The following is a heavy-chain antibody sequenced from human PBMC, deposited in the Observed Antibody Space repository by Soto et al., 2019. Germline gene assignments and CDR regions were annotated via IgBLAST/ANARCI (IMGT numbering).Heavy chain of an antibody. Sequence: ASVKVSCKASGYNFNGYYVHWVRQAPGQGLEWMGWINPNSGGTKYAQKFQGRGTMTRDTSISTAYMELRRVRSDDTAVYYCTRPNLGDLDYWGQGTLVTVSS. CDR1: GYNFNGYY. J-gene: IGHJ4*02. V-gene: IGHV1-2*02. CDR3: TRPNLGDLDY. CDR2: INPNSGGT. D-gene: IGHD3-16*01.